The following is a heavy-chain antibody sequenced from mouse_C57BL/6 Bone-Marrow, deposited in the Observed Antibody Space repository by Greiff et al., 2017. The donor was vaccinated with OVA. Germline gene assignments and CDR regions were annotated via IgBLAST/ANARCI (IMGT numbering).Heavy chain of an antibody. CDR1: GYSITSDY. J-gene: IGHJ4*01. Sequence: DVKLVESGPGLAKPSQTLSLTCSVTGYSITSDYWNWIRKFPGNKLEYMGYISYSGSTYYNPSLKSRISITRDTSKNQYYLQLNSVTTEDTATYYCARYRGNYYYAMDYWGQGTSVTVSS. V-gene: IGHV3-8*01. CDR2: ISYSGST. CDR3: ARYRGNYYYAMDY. D-gene: IGHD2-1*01.